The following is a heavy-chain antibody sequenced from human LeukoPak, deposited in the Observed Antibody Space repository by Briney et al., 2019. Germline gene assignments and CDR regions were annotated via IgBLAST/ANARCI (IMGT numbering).Heavy chain of an antibody. CDR3: ARDLTVRKNSGSYE. CDR1: GYTFTGYY. V-gene: IGHV1-2*02. J-gene: IGHJ4*02. D-gene: IGHD1-26*01. Sequence: ASVKVSCKASGYTFTGYYMHWVQQAPGQGLEWMGWINPNSGGTNYAQKFQGRVTMTRDTSISTAYMELSRLRSDDTAVYYCARDLTVRKNSGSYEWGQGTLVTVSS. CDR2: INPNSGGT.